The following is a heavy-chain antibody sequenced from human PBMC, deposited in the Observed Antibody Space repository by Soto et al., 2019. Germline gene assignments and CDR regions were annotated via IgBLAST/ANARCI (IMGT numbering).Heavy chain of an antibody. CDR3: ARDGTGSYCTDY. V-gene: IGHV3-48*02. CDR1: GFTFSSYS. Sequence: GGSLRLSCAASGFTFSSYSMNWVRQAPGKGLEWVSYISSSGSTTYYADSVRGRFTISRDNAKNSLFLQMNSLRDEDTAVYYCARDGTGSYCTDYWGQGTLVTVSS. CDR2: ISSSGSTT. J-gene: IGHJ4*02. D-gene: IGHD1-26*01.